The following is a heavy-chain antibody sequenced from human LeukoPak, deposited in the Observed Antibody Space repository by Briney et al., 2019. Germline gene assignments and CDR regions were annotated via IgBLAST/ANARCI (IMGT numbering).Heavy chain of an antibody. J-gene: IGHJ4*02. V-gene: IGHV5-51*01. CDR3: ARSATGYDSCGYNFDY. Sequence: GESLKISCKGSGYSFTSYWIGWVGQIPGKGLDWMGIIYPGDSDTRYSPSFQGPVTISTDQSISTAYLRCRRLKPSHTAMYSRARSATGYDSCGYNFDYWGKGTLVTVSS. CDR2: IYPGDSDT. CDR1: GYSFTSYW. D-gene: IGHD3-22*01.